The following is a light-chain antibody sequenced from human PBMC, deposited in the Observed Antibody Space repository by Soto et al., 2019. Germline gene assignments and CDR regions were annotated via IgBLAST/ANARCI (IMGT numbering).Light chain of an antibody. V-gene: IGKV1-5*03. CDR3: QQYDTYPLT. J-gene: IGKJ4*01. CDR2: RAS. Sequence: DIQLTQSPSTLSASVGDRVTITCRASQSLSDWLAWYQQIPGTAPKLLIYRASILEDGVPSRFSGSRSGTEFTLTISSLQPDDFATYYCQQYDTYPLTFGGGTKVEIK. CDR1: QSLSDW.